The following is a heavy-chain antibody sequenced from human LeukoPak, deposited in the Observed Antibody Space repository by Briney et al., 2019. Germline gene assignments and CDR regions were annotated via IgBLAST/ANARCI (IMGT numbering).Heavy chain of an antibody. J-gene: IGHJ4*02. V-gene: IGHV3-21*01. Sequence: PGGSLRLSCAASGFTFSNHNMNWVRQAPGKGLEWVSSIRSSTTYVYYADSVKGRFTISRDNAKNSLYLQMNSLRAEDTAVYFCARGTGLDSWGQGTLVIVSS. CDR3: ARGTGLDS. CDR2: IRSSTTYV. D-gene: IGHD1-14*01. CDR1: GFTFSNHN.